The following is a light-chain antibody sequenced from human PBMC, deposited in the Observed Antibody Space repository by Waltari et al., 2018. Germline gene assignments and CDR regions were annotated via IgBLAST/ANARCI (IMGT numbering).Light chain of an antibody. V-gene: IGLV1-47*01. Sequence: QSVLTQQPSASGTPGQRVAIPCSGSRSRIGSNFVYWYQQLPGTATKLLIYRNDQRPSGVPDRFSGSKAGTSASLAISGLRSEDEADYSCAAWDHSLSTWVFGGGTRLTVL. CDR2: RND. J-gene: IGLJ3*02. CDR3: AAWDHSLSTWV. CDR1: RSRIGSNF.